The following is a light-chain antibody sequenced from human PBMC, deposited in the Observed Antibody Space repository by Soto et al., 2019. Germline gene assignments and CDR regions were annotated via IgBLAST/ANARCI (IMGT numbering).Light chain of an antibody. CDR1: QSISTW. CDR2: DAS. V-gene: IGKV1-5*01. Sequence: DIQMTQSPSTLSASVGDRVTITCRASQSISTWLAWYQQKPGKAPKLLIYDASSLESGVPSRFSGSGSGTEFTLTISSLQHDDFATYYCQQYSNYSPVYTFGRGTKLEIK. CDR3: QQYSNYSPVYT. J-gene: IGKJ2*01.